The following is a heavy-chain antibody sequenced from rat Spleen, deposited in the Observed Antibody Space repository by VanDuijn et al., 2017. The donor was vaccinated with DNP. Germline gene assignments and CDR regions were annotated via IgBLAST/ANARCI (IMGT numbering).Heavy chain of an antibody. D-gene: IGHD1-11*01. CDR1: GFTFSSYG. Sequence: VQLVESGGGLVQPGKSLKLSCSASGFTFSSYGMHWIRQAPGKGLDWVAYISSNSDAVYADAVKGRFTISRDNAKNTLYLQLNSLKSEDTAIYYCARGNYGGQDYWGQGGMGTVSS. J-gene: IGHJ2*01. V-gene: IGHV5-62*01. CDR2: ISSNSDA. CDR3: ARGNYGGQDY.